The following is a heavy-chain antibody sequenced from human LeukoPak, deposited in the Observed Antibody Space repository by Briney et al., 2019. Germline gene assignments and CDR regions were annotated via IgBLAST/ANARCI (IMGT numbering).Heavy chain of an antibody. CDR1: GGTFSSYA. Sequence: SVKVSCKASGGTFSSYAISWVRQAPGQGLEWMGGIIPIFGTANYAQKFQGRVTIATDESTSTAYMELSSLRSEDTAVYYCARAAEYSSSPYQHWGQGTLVTVSS. J-gene: IGHJ1*01. V-gene: IGHV1-69*05. D-gene: IGHD6-6*01. CDR3: ARAAEYSSSPYQH. CDR2: IIPIFGTA.